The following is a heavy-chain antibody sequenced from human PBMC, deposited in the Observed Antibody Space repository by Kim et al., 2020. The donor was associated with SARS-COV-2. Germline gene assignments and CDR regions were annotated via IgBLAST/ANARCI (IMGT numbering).Heavy chain of an antibody. J-gene: IGHJ5*01. CDR1: GYTFSDYY. CDR2: ISTSGNTI. V-gene: IGHV3-11*01. CDR3: ARGVYYDFWSDSPPNWF. Sequence: GGSLRLSCAASGYTFSDYYMTWIRQTSGKGLEWISFISTSGNTIYYADSVKGRFTISRDNAKNSLYLQMNGLRPEDTAVYYCARGVYYDFWSDSPPNWF. D-gene: IGHD3-3*01.